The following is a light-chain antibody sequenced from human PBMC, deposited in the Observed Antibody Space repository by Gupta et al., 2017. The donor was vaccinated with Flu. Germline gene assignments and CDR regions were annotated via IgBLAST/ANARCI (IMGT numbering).Light chain of an antibody. V-gene: IGKV4-1*01. Sequence: SLGERATINCKSSQNVLYISNNKSYLAWYQQKPGQPPKLLIYWASTRESGVPDRFSGSGSGTDFTLTISSLQAEDVAVYYCQQYDSTPWTFGQGTSVEIK. CDR3: QQYDSTPWT. CDR2: WAS. CDR1: QNVLYISNNKSY. J-gene: IGKJ1*01.